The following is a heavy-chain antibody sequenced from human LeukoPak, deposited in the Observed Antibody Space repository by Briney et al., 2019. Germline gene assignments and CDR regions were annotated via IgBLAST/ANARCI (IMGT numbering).Heavy chain of an antibody. D-gene: IGHD6-13*01. CDR2: IKSKTDGGTT. CDR1: GFTFSNAW. J-gene: IGHJ4*02. CDR3: TTPLGSSPDY. V-gene: IGHV3-15*01. Sequence: PGGSLRLSCAASGFTFSNAWMSWVRQAPGKGLEWAGRIKSKTDGGTTDYAAPVKGRFTISRDESKNTLYLQMNSLKTEDTAVYYCTTPLGSSPDYWGQGTLVTVSS.